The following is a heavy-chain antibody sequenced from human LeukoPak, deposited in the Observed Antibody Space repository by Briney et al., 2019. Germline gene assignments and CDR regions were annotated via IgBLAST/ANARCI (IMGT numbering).Heavy chain of an antibody. CDR2: IYHSGST. Sequence: GSLRLSCEASGFTFSSYSMNWVRQPPGKGLEWIGEIYHSGSTNYNPSLKSRVTISVDKSKNQFSLRLSSVTAADTAVYYCARLGDSSGYYPFDYWGQGTLVTVSS. CDR1: GFTFSSYS. D-gene: IGHD3-22*01. J-gene: IGHJ4*02. CDR3: ARLGDSSGYYPFDY. V-gene: IGHV4-4*02.